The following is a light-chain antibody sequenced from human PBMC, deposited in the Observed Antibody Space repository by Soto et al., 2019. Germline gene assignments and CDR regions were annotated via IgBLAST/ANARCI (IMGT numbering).Light chain of an antibody. J-gene: IGKJ5*01. CDR3: QQRSNWHPCT. CDR1: QSFSSY. V-gene: IGKV3-11*01. CDR2: DAS. Sequence: EIVLTQSPATLSLSPGERATLSCRASQSFSSYLAWYQQQPGQAPRLLIYDASNRATGIPARFSGSGSGTAFTPPISSLQPQDFAVYYCQQRSNWHPCTFGQGTRLEIK.